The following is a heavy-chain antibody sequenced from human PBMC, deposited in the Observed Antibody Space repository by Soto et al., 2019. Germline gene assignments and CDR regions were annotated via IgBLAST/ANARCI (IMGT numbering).Heavy chain of an antibody. V-gene: IGHV4-61*01. CDR1: GGSVSSGSYY. D-gene: IGHD6-13*01. Sequence: TSETLSLTCTVSGGSVSSGSYYWSWIRQPPGRGLEWIGYIYYSGSTNYNPSLKSRVTISVDTSKNQFSLKLSSVTAVDTAVYYCAREGDSSSWYENWFDPWGQGTLVTVSS. J-gene: IGHJ5*02. CDR2: IYYSGST. CDR3: AREGDSSSWYENWFDP.